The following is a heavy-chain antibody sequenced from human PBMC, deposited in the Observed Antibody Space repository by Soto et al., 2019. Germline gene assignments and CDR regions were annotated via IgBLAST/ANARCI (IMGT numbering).Heavy chain of an antibody. Sequence: GGSLRLSCAASGFTFSSYAMSWVRQAPGKGLEWVSAISGSGGSTYYADSVKGRFTISRDNSRNTLYLQMNSLRAEDTAVYYCSTDSYSTIKVVRFDYWGHGSLVTGSS. J-gene: IGHJ4*01. V-gene: IGHV3-23*01. CDR3: STDSYSTIKVVRFDY. CDR2: ISGSGGST. CDR1: GFTFSSYA. D-gene: IGHD6-13*01.